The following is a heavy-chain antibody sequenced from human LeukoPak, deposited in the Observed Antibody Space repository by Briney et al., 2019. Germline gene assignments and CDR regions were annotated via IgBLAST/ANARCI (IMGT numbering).Heavy chain of an antibody. V-gene: IGHV4-4*07. D-gene: IGHD2-2*01. CDR2: IYTSGST. CDR3: ARERKKSRYCSSTSCRGNFDY. Sequence: SETLSLTCTVSGGSISSYYWSWIRQPAGKGLEWIGRIYTSGSTNYNPSLKSRVTMSVDTSKNQFSLKLSSVTAADTAVYYCARERKKSRYCSSTSCRGNFDYWGQGTLVTVSS. CDR1: GGSISSYY. J-gene: IGHJ4*02.